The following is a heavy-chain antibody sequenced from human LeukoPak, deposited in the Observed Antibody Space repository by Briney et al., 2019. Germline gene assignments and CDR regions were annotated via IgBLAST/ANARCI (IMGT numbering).Heavy chain of an antibody. D-gene: IGHD4/OR15-4a*01. J-gene: IGHJ5*02. CDR1: GYTFTSYD. V-gene: IGHV1-8*03. CDR2: MNPNSGNT. Sequence: ASVKVSCKASGYTFTSYDINWVRQATGQGLEWMGWMNPNSGNTGYAQKFQGRVTITRNTSISTAYLELSSLRPEGTAVYYCARLGCYDLLSNWFDPWGQGTLVTVSS. CDR3: ARLGCYDLLSNWFDP.